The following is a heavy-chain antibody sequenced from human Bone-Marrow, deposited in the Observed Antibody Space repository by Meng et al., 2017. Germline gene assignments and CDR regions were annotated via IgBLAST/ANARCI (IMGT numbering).Heavy chain of an antibody. CDR1: GFTFDDYT. J-gene: IGHJ4*02. CDR2: INSDGSST. Sequence: GESLKISCAASGFTFDDYTMHWVRQAPGKGLVWVSRINSDGSSTTYADSVKGRFTISRDNAKNTLYLQMNSLRVEDTAVYYCATSLLMWFGELPDYWGQGTLVTVSS. D-gene: IGHD3-10*01. V-gene: IGHV3-74*01. CDR3: ATSLLMWFGELPDY.